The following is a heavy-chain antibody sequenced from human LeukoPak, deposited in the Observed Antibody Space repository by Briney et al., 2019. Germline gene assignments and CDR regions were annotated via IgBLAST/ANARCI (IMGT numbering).Heavy chain of an antibody. CDR3: ARAGRGSGYLSY. D-gene: IGHD3-3*01. V-gene: IGHV4-34*01. J-gene: IGHJ4*02. CDR2: INHSVST. CDR1: GGSYGGYY. Sequence: SETLSLTCAVYGGSYGGYYWRWIPQPPGKGLEWIGEINHSVSTNYNPSLKSRVTISVGTSKNQFSLKLSSVTAADTAVYYCARAGRGSGYLSYWGQGTLVTVSS.